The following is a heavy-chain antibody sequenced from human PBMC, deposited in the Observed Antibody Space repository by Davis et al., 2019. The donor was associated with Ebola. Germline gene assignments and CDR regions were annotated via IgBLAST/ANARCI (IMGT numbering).Heavy chain of an antibody. J-gene: IGHJ6*04. D-gene: IGHD1-26*01. Sequence: ASVKVSCKASGYTFTSYGISWLRQAPGQGLEWMGWISAYNGNSNYAQKLQGRVTMTTDTSTSTAYMELRSLRSDDTAVYYCARDQASSGSYYEVYYYGMDVWGKGTTVTVSS. V-gene: IGHV1-18*01. CDR3: ARDQASSGSYYEVYYYGMDV. CDR1: GYTFTSYG. CDR2: ISAYNGNS.